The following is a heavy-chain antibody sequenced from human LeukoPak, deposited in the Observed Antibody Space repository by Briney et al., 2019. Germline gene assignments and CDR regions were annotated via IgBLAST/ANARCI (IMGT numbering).Heavy chain of an antibody. Sequence: SETLSLTCAVYGGSFSGYYWSWFRQPPGKGLEWIGEINHSGSTNYNPSLKSRVTISVDTSKNQFSLKLSSVTAADTAVYYCARTPVAGLTTYYFDYWGQGTLVTVSS. D-gene: IGHD6-19*01. CDR2: INHSGST. V-gene: IGHV4-34*01. J-gene: IGHJ4*02. CDR3: ARTPVAGLTTYYFDY. CDR1: GGSFSGYY.